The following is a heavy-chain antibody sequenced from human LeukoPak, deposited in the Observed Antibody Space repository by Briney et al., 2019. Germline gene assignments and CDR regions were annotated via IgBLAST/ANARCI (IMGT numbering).Heavy chain of an antibody. J-gene: IGHJ3*02. D-gene: IGHD3-22*01. CDR1: GGTFSSYA. Sequence: SVKVSCKASGGTFSSYAISWVRQAPGQGLEWMGGIIPIFGTANYAQKFQGRVTITADKSTSTAYMELSSLRSEDTAVYYCARDLGSSGYRYAFDIWGQGTMVTVSS. CDR3: ARDLGSSGYRYAFDI. CDR2: IIPIFGTA. V-gene: IGHV1-69*06.